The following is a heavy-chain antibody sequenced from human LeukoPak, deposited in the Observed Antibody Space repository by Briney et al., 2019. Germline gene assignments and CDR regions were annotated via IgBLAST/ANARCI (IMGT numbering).Heavy chain of an antibody. V-gene: IGHV3-23*01. Sequence: PGGCLRLSCAASGFTFSSYAMSWVRQAPGKGLGWVSNIRGSGSSTYYADSVKGRFTISRDNSKNTLYLQMNSLRPEDTAVYYCARVGEGSFDIWGQGTMVTVSS. D-gene: IGHD1-26*01. CDR1: GFTFSSYA. CDR3: ARVGEGSFDI. J-gene: IGHJ3*02. CDR2: IRGSGSST.